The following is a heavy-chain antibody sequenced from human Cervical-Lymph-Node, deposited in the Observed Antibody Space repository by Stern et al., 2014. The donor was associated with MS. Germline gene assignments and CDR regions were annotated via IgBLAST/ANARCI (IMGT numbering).Heavy chain of an antibody. CDR1: GFTFDDNA. D-gene: IGHD3-3*01. V-gene: IGHV3-9*01. CDR2: ISWNSGSI. Sequence: EVQLVESGGGLVQPGRSLRLSCAASGFTFDDNAMHWVRQAPGKGLEWVSGISWNSGSIGYADSVRGRFPISRDNAKNSLYLQMNNLRAEDTAFYYCAKTGAVFRFLGWFDPWGQGTLVTVSS. CDR3: AKTGAVFRFLGWFDP. J-gene: IGHJ5*02.